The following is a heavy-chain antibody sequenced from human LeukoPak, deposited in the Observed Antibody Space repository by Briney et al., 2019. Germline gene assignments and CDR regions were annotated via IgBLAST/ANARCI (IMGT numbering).Heavy chain of an antibody. J-gene: IGHJ6*03. D-gene: IGHD6-19*01. CDR1: GGAISSDY. V-gene: IGHV4-59*05. CDR2: LYYSGNT. CDR3: ARNIAVAGRGDYMDV. Sequence: SETLSLTCSVSGGAISSDYWSWIRQPPGKGLEWIGSLYYSGNTYYNPSLKSRVTISVDTSKNQFSLKLSSVTAADTAVYYCARNIAVAGRGDYMDVWGKGTTVTISS.